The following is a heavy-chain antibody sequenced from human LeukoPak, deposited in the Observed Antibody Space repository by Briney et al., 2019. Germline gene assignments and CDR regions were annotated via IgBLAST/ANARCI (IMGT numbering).Heavy chain of an antibody. CDR3: SSTSGRFDY. CDR2: INPSGGST. CDR1: GYTFTSYY. D-gene: IGHD2-2*01. V-gene: IGHV1-46*01. Sequence: ASVKVSCKASGYTFTSYYMHWVRQAPGQGLEWMGIINPSGGSTSYAQKFQGRVTMTRDTSTSTVYMELCSLRSEDTAVYYCSSTSGRFDYWGQGTLVTVSS. J-gene: IGHJ4*02.